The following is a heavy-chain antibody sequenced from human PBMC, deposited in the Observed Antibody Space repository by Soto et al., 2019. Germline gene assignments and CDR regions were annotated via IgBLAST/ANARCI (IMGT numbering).Heavy chain of an antibody. J-gene: IGHJ4*02. V-gene: IGHV4-59*01. CDR2: VYYSGTT. CDR1: GGSFSSFY. D-gene: IGHD3-22*01. CDR3: ATYDSGGKFDF. Sequence: PSDTLSVTWTVLGGSFSSFYWSWIRQPPGKGLEWIGYVYYSGTTNYNPSLKSRVSISVDTSKNQFSLKLTSVTAADTAVYYCATYDSGGKFDFWGQGTLVTVSS.